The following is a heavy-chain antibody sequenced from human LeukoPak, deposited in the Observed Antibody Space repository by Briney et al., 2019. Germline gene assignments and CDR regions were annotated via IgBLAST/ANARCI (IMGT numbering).Heavy chain of an antibody. CDR1: GFSFSSYA. D-gene: IGHD3-10*02. Sequence: GGSLRLSYAASGFSFSSYAMSWVRQAPGKGLEWVSGLSVSGSSTYFADSVKGRFTISRDNSKNTLYLQMNSLGAEDTAVYYCAKVAPYGNYVFDRWGQGTLVTVSS. J-gene: IGHJ4*02. CDR3: AKVAPYGNYVFDR. CDR2: LSVSGSST. V-gene: IGHV3-23*01.